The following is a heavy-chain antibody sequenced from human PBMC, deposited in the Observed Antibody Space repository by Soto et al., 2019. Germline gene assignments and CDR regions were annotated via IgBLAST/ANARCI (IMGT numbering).Heavy chain of an antibody. D-gene: IGHD5-12*01. CDR3: ARGVGYSGYDTDY. CDR1: GGSFSGYY. V-gene: IGHV4-34*01. Sequence: QVQLRQWGARLLKPSETLSLTCAVYGGSFSGYYWSWIRQPPGKGLEWIGEINHSGSTNYNPSLKSRVTISVDTSKNQFSLKLSSVTAADTAVYYCARGVGYSGYDTDYWGQGTLVTVSS. CDR2: INHSGST. J-gene: IGHJ4*02.